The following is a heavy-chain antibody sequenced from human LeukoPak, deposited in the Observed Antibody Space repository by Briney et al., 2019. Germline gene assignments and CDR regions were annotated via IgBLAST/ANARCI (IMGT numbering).Heavy chain of an antibody. D-gene: IGHD4-17*01. V-gene: IGHV3-33*01. CDR1: GFTFSSYG. CDR2: IWYDGSNK. Sequence: GGSLRLSCAASGFTFSSYGMHWVRQAPGKGLEWVAVIWYDGSNKYYADSVKGRFTISRDNSKNTLYLQMNSLRAEDTAVYYCAREPKIIPYGDYPFDYWGQGTLVTVSS. CDR3: AREPKIIPYGDYPFDY. J-gene: IGHJ4*02.